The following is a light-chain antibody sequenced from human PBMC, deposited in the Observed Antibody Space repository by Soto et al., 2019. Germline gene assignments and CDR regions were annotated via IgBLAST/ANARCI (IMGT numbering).Light chain of an antibody. CDR1: QSLSSD. CDR3: QQYNNWPRT. Sequence: EIVMTQSPATLSVSPGERATLSCRASQSLSSDLAWYQQKPGQAPRLLIYGASTRAAGFPPRFSGSGSGTDFTLTISSLQSEDFAVYYGQQYNNWPRTFGQGTKVEIK. V-gene: IGKV3-15*01. CDR2: GAS. J-gene: IGKJ1*01.